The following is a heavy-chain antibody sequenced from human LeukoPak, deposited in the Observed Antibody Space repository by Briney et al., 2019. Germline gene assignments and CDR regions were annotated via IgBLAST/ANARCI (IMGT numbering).Heavy chain of an antibody. Sequence: GGSLRLSCAASGFTFSSFVMHWVRQPPGKGLEWVAGISSDGRNKNYADSVQGRFTISRDNSQNTLFLQLNNLRGEDTAIYYCASQVWGTGTTVTVPS. CDR3: ASQV. CDR2: ISSDGRNK. CDR1: GFTFSSFV. V-gene: IGHV3-30*04. J-gene: IGHJ6*04.